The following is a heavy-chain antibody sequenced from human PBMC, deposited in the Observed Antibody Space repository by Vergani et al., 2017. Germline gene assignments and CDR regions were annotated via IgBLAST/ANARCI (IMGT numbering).Heavy chain of an antibody. J-gene: IGHJ4*02. V-gene: IGHV3-23*01. CDR2: ISGSGGST. Sequence: EVQLLESGGGLVQPGGSLRLSCAASGFTFSSYAMSWVRQAPGKGLEWVSAISGSGGSTYYADSVKGRFTISRDNSKNTLYLQMNSLRAEDTAVYYCAEVDCSSTSCYEYYFDYWGQGTLVTVSS. CDR3: AEVDCSSTSCYEYYFDY. CDR1: GFTFSSYA. D-gene: IGHD2-2*01.